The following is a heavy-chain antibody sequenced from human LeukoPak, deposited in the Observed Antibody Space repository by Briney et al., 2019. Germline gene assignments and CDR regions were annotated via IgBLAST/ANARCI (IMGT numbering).Heavy chain of an antibody. CDR1: GYTFTNYN. D-gene: IGHD1-26*01. J-gene: IGHJ3*01. CDR2: MNTNSGNT. CDR3: ALYSGSYSLSGAFDF. V-gene: IGHV1-8*01. Sequence: ASVKVSCKASGYTFTNYNIDWVRQAPGQGLEWMGWMNTNSGNTDYAQKFQGRVTMARNTSISTAYMELSSLRSEDTAVYYCALYSGSYSLSGAFDFWGQGTMVTVSS.